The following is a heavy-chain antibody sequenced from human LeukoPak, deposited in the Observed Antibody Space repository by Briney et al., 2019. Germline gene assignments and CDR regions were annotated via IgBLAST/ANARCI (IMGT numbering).Heavy chain of an antibody. D-gene: IGHD6-19*01. Sequence: ASETLSLTCTVSGDSISSYYWSWIRQSPGKGLDWIGYIHGDWSTNYNPSLKRRVTITVDASQNQLPLQLSSVAAADPAVYHWARPSDSSGWIFDYWGQGTLVTVSS. V-gene: IGHV4-59*08. CDR1: GDSISSYY. J-gene: IGHJ4*02. CDR2: IHGDWST. CDR3: ARPSDSSGWIFDY.